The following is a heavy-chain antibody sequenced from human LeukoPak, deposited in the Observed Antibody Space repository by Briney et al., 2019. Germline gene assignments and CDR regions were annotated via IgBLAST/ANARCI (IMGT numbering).Heavy chain of an antibody. CDR3: ARDGTDYYDSSGYYLVQYYYYYYGMDV. J-gene: IGHJ6*02. CDR1: GFTFSSYS. Sequence: GGSLRLSCAAFGFTFSSYSMNWVRRAPGKGLEWVSSISSSSSYIYYADSVKGRFTISRDNAKNSLYLQMNSLRAEDTAVYYCARDGTDYYDSSGYYLVQYYYYYYGMDVWGQGTTVTVSS. CDR2: ISSSSSYI. V-gene: IGHV3-21*01. D-gene: IGHD3-22*01.